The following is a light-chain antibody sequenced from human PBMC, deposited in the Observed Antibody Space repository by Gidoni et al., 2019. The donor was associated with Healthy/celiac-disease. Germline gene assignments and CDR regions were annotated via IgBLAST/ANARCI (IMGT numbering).Light chain of an antibody. CDR1: QSVSSY. CDR2: DAS. CDR3: QQRSNWPPLFT. Sequence: IVLTQSPATLSLSPGERATLSCRASQSVSSYLAWYQQKPGQAPRLLIYDASNRATGIPARFSGSGSGTDFTLTISSLEHEDFAVYYCQQRSNWPPLFTFGPGTKVDIK. V-gene: IGKV3-11*01. J-gene: IGKJ3*01.